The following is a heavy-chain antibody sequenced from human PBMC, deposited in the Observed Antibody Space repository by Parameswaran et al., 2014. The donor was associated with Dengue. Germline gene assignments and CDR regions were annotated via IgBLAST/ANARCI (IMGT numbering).Heavy chain of an antibody. Sequence: VRQMPGKGLEWVSSISSSSSYIYYADSVKGRFTISRDNAKNSLYLQMNSLRAEDTAVYYCARTAITMVRGIGGEFDYWGQGTLVTVSS. CDR3: ARTAITMVRGIGGEFDY. D-gene: IGHD3-10*01. CDR2: ISSSSSYI. V-gene: IGHV3-21*01. J-gene: IGHJ4*02.